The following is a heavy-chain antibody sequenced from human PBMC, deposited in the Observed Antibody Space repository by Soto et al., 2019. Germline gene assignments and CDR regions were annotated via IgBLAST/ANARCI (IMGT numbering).Heavy chain of an antibody. CDR1: GYSFTSYW. CDR3: ATTGIPVEDYYYYGMDV. J-gene: IGHJ6*02. V-gene: IGHV5-51*01. Sequence: GEPLKISCNGSGYSFTSYWIGWVRQMPGKGLEWMGIIYPGDSDTRYSPSFQGQVTISADKSISTAYLQWSSLKVSDTAMYYCATTGIPVEDYYYYGMDVWGQGTTVTVSS. CDR2: IYPGDSDT.